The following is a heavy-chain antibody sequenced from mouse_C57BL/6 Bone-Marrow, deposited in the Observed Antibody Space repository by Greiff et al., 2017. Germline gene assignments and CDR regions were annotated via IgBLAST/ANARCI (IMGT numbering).Heavy chain of an antibody. V-gene: IGHV1-55*01. D-gene: IGHD4-1*01. CDR2: IYPTSGRT. CDR3: ARSGPLGRSVDY. Sequence: QVQLQQPGAELVKPGASVKMSCKASGYTFTSYWITWVKQRPGQGLEWIGDIYPTSGRTNYNEKFKSKAILTVDPSSNTANMQLSSLTSEDSAVLYCARSGPLGRSVDYWGQGTTLTVSS. CDR1: GYTFTSYW. J-gene: IGHJ2*01.